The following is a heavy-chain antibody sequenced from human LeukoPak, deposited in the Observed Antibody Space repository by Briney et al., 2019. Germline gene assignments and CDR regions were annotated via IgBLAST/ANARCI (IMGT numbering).Heavy chain of an antibody. J-gene: IGHJ6*02. V-gene: IGHV3-30-3*01. CDR1: GFTFSSYA. CDR3: ARVNYYYYGMDV. Sequence: GGSLRLSCAASGFTFSSYAMHWVRQAPGKGLEWVAVISYDGSNKYYADSVKGRFTISRDNSKNTLYLQMNSLRAEDTAVYYCARVNYYYYGMDVWGQGTTVTVSS. CDR2: ISYDGSNK.